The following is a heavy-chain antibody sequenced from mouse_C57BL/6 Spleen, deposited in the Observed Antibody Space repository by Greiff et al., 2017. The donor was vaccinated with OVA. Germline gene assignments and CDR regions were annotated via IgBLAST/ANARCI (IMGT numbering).Heavy chain of an antibody. CDR2: IWPGGGT. V-gene: IGHV2-9-1*01. CDR1: GFSLTSYA. J-gene: IGHJ4*01. Sequence: VQVVESGPGLVAPSQSLSITCTVSGFSLTSYAISWVRQPPGKGLEWLGVIWPGGGTNYNSALKSRLSISKDNSKSQVFLKMNSLQTDDTARYYCARKSDGYYPPYYYAMDYWGQGTSVTVSS. CDR3: ARKSDGYYPPYYYAMDY. D-gene: IGHD2-3*01.